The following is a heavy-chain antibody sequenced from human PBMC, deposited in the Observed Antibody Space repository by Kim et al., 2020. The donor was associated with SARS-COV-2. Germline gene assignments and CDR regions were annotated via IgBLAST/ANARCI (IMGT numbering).Heavy chain of an antibody. V-gene: IGHV4-59*01. CDR1: GGSISSYY. J-gene: IGHJ4*02. CDR3: ARGGYSGSDGDY. Sequence: SETLSLTCTVSGGSISSYYWSWIRQPPGKGLEWIGYIYYSGSTNYNPSLKSRVTISVDTSKNQFSLKLSSVTAADTAVYYCARGGYSGSDGDYWGQGTL. CDR2: IYYSGST. D-gene: IGHD1-26*01.